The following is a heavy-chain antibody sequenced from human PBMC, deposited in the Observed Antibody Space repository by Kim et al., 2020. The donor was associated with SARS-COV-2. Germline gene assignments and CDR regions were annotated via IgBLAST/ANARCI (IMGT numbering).Heavy chain of an antibody. CDR2: ISYDGSNK. V-gene: IGHV3-30*18. J-gene: IGHJ4*02. CDR1: GFTFSSYG. CDR3: AKRYSSGWYHFDY. D-gene: IGHD6-19*01. Sequence: GGSLRLSCAASGFTFSSYGMHWVRQAPGKGLEWVALISYDGSNKYYADSVKGRFTISRDISKNTLYLQMNSLRAEDTAVYYCAKRYSSGWYHFDYWGQGTLVTVSS.